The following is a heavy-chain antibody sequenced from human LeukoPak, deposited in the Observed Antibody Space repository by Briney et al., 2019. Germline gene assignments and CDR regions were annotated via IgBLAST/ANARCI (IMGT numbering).Heavy chain of an antibody. D-gene: IGHD5-12*01. Sequence: GGSLRLSCAASGFTFSSYWMHWVRQATGKGLVWVSRINSDGSSTSYADCVKGRFTISRDNAKNTLYLQMNRLRDEDTAVYYCARADVDIVATIATDAFDIWGQGTMVTVSS. CDR3: ARADVDIVATIATDAFDI. CDR2: INSDGSST. CDR1: GFTFSSYW. J-gene: IGHJ3*02. V-gene: IGHV3-74*01.